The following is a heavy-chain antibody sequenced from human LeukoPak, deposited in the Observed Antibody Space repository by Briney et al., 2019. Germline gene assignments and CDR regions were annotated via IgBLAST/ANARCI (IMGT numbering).Heavy chain of an antibody. CDR2: ITTSGSST. Sequence: PGRSLRLSCAASGFTFSSYAMSWVRQPPGDGMEWVSTITTSGSSTYYADSVKGRFTISRDNSKNTLHLQMNSLRADDTAVYYCAKGHSSGWYGDAFDIWGQGTMVTVSS. V-gene: IGHV3-23*01. CDR1: GFTFSSYA. D-gene: IGHD6-19*01. J-gene: IGHJ3*02. CDR3: AKGHSSGWYGDAFDI.